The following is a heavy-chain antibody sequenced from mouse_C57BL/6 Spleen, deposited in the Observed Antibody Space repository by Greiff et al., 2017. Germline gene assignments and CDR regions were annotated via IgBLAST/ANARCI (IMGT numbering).Heavy chain of an antibody. CDR2: ISGGGGNT. Sequence: EVHLVESGGGLVKPGGSLKLSCAASGFTFSSYTMSWVRQTPEKRLEWVATISGGGGNTYYPDSVKGRFTISRDNAKNTLYLQMSSLRSADTALYYCARQTGAGFDYWGQGTTLTVSS. CDR3: ARQTGAGFDY. V-gene: IGHV5-9*01. CDR1: GFTFSSYT. J-gene: IGHJ2*01. D-gene: IGHD4-1*01.